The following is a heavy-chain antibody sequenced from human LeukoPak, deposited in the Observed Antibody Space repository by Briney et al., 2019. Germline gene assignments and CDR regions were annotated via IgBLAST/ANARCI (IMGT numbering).Heavy chain of an antibody. D-gene: IGHD3-10*01. CDR1: GYTLTELS. J-gene: IGHJ4*02. Sequence: ASVQVSCKVSGYTLTELSMHWVRQAPGKGLEWMGGFDPEDGETIYAQKFQGRVTMTEDTSTDTAYMELSSLRSEDTAVYYCATSLRSCFGELCPSFDYWGQGTLVTVSS. CDR2: FDPEDGET. V-gene: IGHV1-24*01. CDR3: ATSLRSCFGELCPSFDY.